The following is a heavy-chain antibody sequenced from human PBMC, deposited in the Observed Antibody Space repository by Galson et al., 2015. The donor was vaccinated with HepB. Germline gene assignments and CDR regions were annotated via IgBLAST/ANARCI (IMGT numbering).Heavy chain of an antibody. D-gene: IGHD3-16*02. Sequence: SLRLSCAASGFTFSSFEMTWVRQAPGRGLDWVSYISSSGSAIYYADSARGRFTISRDNTKNSLYLQMNSLRAEDTAVYYCARVRREGDYLWGSHRVYYYYGMDVWGQGTTVTVSS. CDR3: ARVRREGDYLWGSHRVYYYYGMDV. CDR2: ISSSGSAI. V-gene: IGHV3-48*03. J-gene: IGHJ6*02. CDR1: GFTFSSFE.